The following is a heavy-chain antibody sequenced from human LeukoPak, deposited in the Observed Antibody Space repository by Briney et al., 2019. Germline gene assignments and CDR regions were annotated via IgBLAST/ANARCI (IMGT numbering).Heavy chain of an antibody. Sequence: SVKVSCKASGGTFSSYAISWVRQAPGQGLEWMGRIIPILGIANYAQKFQGRVTITADKSTSTAYMELSSLRSEDTAVYYCAVTLSGPIAVVGTDSDYWGQGTLVTVSS. CDR3: AVTLSGPIAVVGTDSDY. CDR1: GGTFSSYA. V-gene: IGHV1-69*04. J-gene: IGHJ4*02. CDR2: IIPILGIA. D-gene: IGHD6-19*01.